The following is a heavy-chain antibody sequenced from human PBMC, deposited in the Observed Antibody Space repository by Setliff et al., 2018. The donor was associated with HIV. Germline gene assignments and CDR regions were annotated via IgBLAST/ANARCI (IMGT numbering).Heavy chain of an antibody. D-gene: IGHD3-10*01. Sequence: PSETLSLTCTVSGGSISSRDYYWGWIRQPPGKGLEWIGSMSYSGSAYYNPSLKSRVTISLDTSKNQFSLRLTSVTAADTAVYYCARGWRSLIRGGWFDPWGQGTLVTVSS. V-gene: IGHV4-39*07. CDR2: MSYSGSA. CDR3: ARGWRSLIRGGWFDP. J-gene: IGHJ5*02. CDR1: GGSISSRDYY.